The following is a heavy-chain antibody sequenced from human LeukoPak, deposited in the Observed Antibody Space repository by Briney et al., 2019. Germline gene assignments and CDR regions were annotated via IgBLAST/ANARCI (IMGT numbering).Heavy chain of an antibody. CDR3: ARDFSSIPAAFDI. J-gene: IGHJ3*02. D-gene: IGHD2/OR15-2a*01. V-gene: IGHV3-30-3*01. CDR1: GFTFSSYA. Sequence: GGSLRLSCAASGFTFSSYAMHWVRQAPGKGLEWVAVISYDGSNKYYADSVKGRFTISRDNSKNTLYLQMNSLRAEDTAVYYCARDFSSIPAAFDIWGQGTMVTVSS. CDR2: ISYDGSNK.